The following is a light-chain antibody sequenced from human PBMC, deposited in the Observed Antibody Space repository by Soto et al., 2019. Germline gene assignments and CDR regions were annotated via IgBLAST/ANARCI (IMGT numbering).Light chain of an antibody. Sequence: ESVLTQSPGTLSLSPGDRATLSCRASQSVRSGHLAWYQQKPGQAPRLVIYDASTRATGIPDRFSGVGSGTDFTLTISRVEPEDFAVYYCHQYGRSASSITFGPGTKVEIK. V-gene: IGKV3-20*01. CDR1: QSVRSGH. J-gene: IGKJ3*01. CDR3: HQYGRSASSIT. CDR2: DAS.